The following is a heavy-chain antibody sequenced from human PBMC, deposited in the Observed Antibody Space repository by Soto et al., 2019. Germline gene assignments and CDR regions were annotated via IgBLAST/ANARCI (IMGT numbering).Heavy chain of an antibody. J-gene: IGHJ3*01. V-gene: IGHV3-48*01. Sequence: GGSLSLSCTTSGFTFRNYGMNWVRQAPGKGLERVSYIGIGSSAKYYADSVKGRFTISRDNAKNSLYLQMNSLRAEDTAVYYCARDQLYYNDISGRPLNAFDVWGQGTMVTVSS. CDR3: ARDQLYYNDISGRPLNAFDV. D-gene: IGHD3-22*01. CDR1: GFTFRNYG. CDR2: IGIGSSAK.